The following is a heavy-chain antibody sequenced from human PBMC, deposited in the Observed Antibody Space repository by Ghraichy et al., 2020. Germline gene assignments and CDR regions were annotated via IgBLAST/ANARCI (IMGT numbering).Heavy chain of an antibody. CDR1: GGSISSYY. CDR2: IFYTGST. V-gene: IGHV4-59*01. J-gene: IGHJ4*02. CDR3: ARVRCTSTGCYTRFTFDY. D-gene: IGHD2-2*02. Sequence: GSLSLTCTVSGGSISSYYWSWIRQPPGKGLEWIGYIFYTGSTNYNPSLESRVTISVDTSKNQFSLNLSSVTAADTAVYYCARVRCTSTGCYTRFTFDYWGQGTLVTVSS.